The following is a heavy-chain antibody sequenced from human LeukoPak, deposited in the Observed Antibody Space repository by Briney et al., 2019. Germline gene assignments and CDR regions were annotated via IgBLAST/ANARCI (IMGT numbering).Heavy chain of an antibody. Sequence: GGSLRLSCAASGNYWMHWVRQAPGKGLVWVSHINSDGSWTSYADSVKGRFTISKDNAKNTVYLQMNSLTAEDTALYYCARGYCSGGSCYQFFDYWGQGTLVTVSP. D-gene: IGHD2-15*01. J-gene: IGHJ4*02. CDR3: ARGYCSGGSCYQFFDY. V-gene: IGHV3-74*01. CDR1: GNYW. CDR2: INSDGSWT.